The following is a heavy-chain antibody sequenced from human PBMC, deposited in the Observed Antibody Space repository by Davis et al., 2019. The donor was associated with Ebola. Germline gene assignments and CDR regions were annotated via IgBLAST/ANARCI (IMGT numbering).Heavy chain of an antibody. CDR2: IVVASGDT. CDR1: VFTI. Sequence: SVTVSCKASVFTIHWVRQARGQRLEWIGWIVVASGDTNYAQEFQERVTIARDMITNTAYLELRSLGFDDTAVYYCATTAPRAHYYYAMDVWGQGTTVTVSS. D-gene: IGHD1-14*01. J-gene: IGHJ6*02. CDR3: ATTAPRAHYYYAMDV. V-gene: IGHV1-58*01.